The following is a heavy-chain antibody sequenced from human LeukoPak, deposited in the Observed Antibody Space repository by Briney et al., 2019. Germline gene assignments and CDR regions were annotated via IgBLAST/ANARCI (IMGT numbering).Heavy chain of an antibody. CDR1: GFTFSSYA. V-gene: IGHV3-23*01. CDR3: AKLQSDGLRTYYGMDV. J-gene: IGHJ6*02. Sequence: PGGSLRLSCAASGFTFSSYAMSWVRQAPGKGLEWVSAISINGGSTYFADSVKGRFTISRDNSKNTLYLQMNSLGAEDTAVYYCAKLQSDGLRTYYGMDVWGQGTTVTVSS. D-gene: IGHD4-17*01. CDR2: ISINGGST.